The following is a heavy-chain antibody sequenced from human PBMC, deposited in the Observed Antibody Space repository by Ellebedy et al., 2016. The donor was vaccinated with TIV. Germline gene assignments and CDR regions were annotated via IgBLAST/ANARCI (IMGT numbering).Heavy chain of an antibody. J-gene: IGHJ4*02. CDR3: ARREWLGYYDY. CDR2: IIPILGIV. V-gene: IGHV1-69*04. Sequence: ASVKVSCKASGGTFSSYAISWVRQAPGQGLEWMGRIIPILGIVNYAQKFQGRVTITRDTSASTAYMELSSLRSEDTAVYYCARREWLGYYDYWGQGTLVTVSS. CDR1: GGTFSSYA. D-gene: IGHD6-19*01.